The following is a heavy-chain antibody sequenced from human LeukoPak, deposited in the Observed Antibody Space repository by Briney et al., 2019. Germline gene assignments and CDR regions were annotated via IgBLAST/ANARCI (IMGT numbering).Heavy chain of an antibody. J-gene: IGHJ4*02. D-gene: IGHD3-3*01. Sequence: GGSLRLSCAASGFTFSSYSMNWVRQAPGKGLEWVSSISSSSSYIYYADSVKGRFTISRDNAKNSLYLQMNSLRAEDTAVYYCARRLGDYGFWSGYPKKSDYWGQGTLVTVSS. V-gene: IGHV3-21*01. CDR1: GFTFSSYS. CDR3: ARRLGDYGFWSGYPKKSDY. CDR2: ISSSSSYI.